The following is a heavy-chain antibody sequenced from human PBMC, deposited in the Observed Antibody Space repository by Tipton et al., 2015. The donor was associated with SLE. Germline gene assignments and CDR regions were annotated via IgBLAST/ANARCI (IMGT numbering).Heavy chain of an antibody. Sequence: AASGFTFSGYSMNWVRQAPGKGLEWVSVISGSGGDTYYADSVKGRFTISRDNSKNTLFLQMNSLTAEDTAVYYCAKDLSCSGGSCQFDSWGQGTLVTVSS. V-gene: IGHV3-23*01. CDR3: AKDLSCSGGSCQFDS. CDR2: ISGSGGDT. D-gene: IGHD2-15*01. CDR1: GFTFSGYS. J-gene: IGHJ4*02.